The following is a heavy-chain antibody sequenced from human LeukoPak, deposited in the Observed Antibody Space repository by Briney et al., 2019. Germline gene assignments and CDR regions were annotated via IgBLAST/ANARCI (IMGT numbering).Heavy chain of an antibody. CDR3: ARYCCAASCYSGFDY. CDR1: GFTFSSYA. D-gene: IGHD2-15*01. CDR2: ISGSGGST. V-gene: IGHV3-23*01. Sequence: PGGSLRLSCAASGFTFSSYAMSWVRQAPGKGLEWVSAISGSGGSTYYADSVKGRFTISRDNSKNTLYLQMNSLGGEDTALYYCARYCCAASCYSGFDYWGQGTLVTVAS. J-gene: IGHJ4*02.